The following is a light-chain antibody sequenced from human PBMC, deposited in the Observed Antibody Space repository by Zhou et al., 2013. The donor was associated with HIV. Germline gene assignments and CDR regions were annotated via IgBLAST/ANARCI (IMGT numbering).Light chain of an antibody. CDR3: QHYISYPYT. CDR2: QAS. V-gene: IGKV1-5*03. Sequence: DIQMTQSPSSLSASVGDRVIIICRASQSISSYLNWYHQRPGKAPKALIYQASTLETGVPSRFSGSGSGTEFTLTISSLQPDDFATYYCQHYISYPYTFGQGPTWRSN. J-gene: IGKJ2*01. CDR1: QSISSY.